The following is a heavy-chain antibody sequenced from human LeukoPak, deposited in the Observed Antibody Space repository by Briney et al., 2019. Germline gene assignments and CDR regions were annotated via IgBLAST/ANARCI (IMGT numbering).Heavy chain of an antibody. Sequence: SQTLSLTCTVAGGSISSGAYWWTWIRQDPVKGLEWIGYIYYSGNTYYNPSLRSRVNISVETSKNQFSLNLNSVTAADTAVYFCARGHSTSSPYFCNGMDVWGQGTTVTVSS. J-gene: IGHJ6*02. CDR2: IYYSGNT. D-gene: IGHD6-6*01. CDR3: ARGHSTSSPYFCNGMDV. V-gene: IGHV4-31*03. CDR1: GGSISSGAYW.